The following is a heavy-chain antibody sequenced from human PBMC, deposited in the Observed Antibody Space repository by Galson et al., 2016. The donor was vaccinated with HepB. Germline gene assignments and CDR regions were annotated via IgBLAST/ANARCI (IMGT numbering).Heavy chain of an antibody. CDR3: ATGGGYDDYYYYNGMDV. J-gene: IGHJ6*02. Sequence: SVKVSCKASGYTFTGYYMHWVRQAPGQGLEWMGWINPNSGGTNFAQKFQGRVTMTRDTSISTTYMELYSLRSDDTAVYYCATGGGYDDYYYYNGMDVWGLGALVTVSS. CDR1: GYTFTGYY. CDR2: INPNSGGT. D-gene: IGHD5-12*01. V-gene: IGHV1-2*02.